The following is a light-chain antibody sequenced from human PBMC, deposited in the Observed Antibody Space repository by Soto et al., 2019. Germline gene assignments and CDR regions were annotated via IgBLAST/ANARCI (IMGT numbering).Light chain of an antibody. CDR2: WAS. Sequence: DIVMTQSPDSLAVSLGERATINCRSSQSVFYSSNNKNYLAWYQQKPGQPPKPLIYWASARESGVPDRFSGSGSGTDFTLTISSLQAEDVAVYYCHQYYDTLWTFGQGTKVEIK. V-gene: IGKV4-1*01. CDR3: HQYYDTLWT. CDR1: QSVFYSSNNKNY. J-gene: IGKJ1*01.